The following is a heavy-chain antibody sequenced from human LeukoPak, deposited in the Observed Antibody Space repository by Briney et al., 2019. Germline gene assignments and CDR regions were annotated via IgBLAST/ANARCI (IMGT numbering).Heavy chain of an antibody. V-gene: IGHV4-59*01. Sequence: SETLSLTCTVSGGSISSYYWSWIRQPPGKGLGWIGYIYYSGNTNYNPSLKSRVTISVDTSKSQFSLKLSSVTAADTAVYYCARAGSSAYVLDYWGQGTLVTVSS. CDR1: GGSISSYY. J-gene: IGHJ4*02. CDR3: ARAGSSAYVLDY. D-gene: IGHD3-22*01. CDR2: IYYSGNT.